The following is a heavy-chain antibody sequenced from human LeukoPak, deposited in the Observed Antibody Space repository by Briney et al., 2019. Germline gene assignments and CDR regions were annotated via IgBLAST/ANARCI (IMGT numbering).Heavy chain of an antibody. J-gene: IGHJ4*02. V-gene: IGHV4-34*01. Sequence: PSETLSLTCAVYGGSFSGYYWSWIRQPPGKGLEWIGEINHSGSTNYNPSLKSRVTMSVDTSKNQFSLKLSSVTAADTAVYYCARGRGVAAARYSSYFDYWGQGTLVTVSS. CDR1: GGSFSGYY. CDR3: ARGRGVAAARYSSYFDY. CDR2: INHSGST. D-gene: IGHD6-13*01.